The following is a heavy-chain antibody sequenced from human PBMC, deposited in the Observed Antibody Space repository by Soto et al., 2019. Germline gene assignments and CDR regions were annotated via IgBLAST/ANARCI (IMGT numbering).Heavy chain of an antibody. CDR3: ASEGPAPCYYYGMDV. J-gene: IGHJ6*02. CDR1: GYSFTTYG. V-gene: IGHV1-18*01. CDR2: ISAYNGNT. Sequence: QVQLVQSGGEVKKPGASVKVSCKTSGYSFTTYGISWVRQAPGQGLEWMGWISAYNGNTNYAQKLQDRVTMTIDTSTSTASMELRSLRSDDTAVYYCASEGPAPCYYYGMDVWGQGRTVTVSS.